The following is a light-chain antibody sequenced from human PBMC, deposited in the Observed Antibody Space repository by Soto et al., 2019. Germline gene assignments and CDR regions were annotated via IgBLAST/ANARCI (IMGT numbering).Light chain of an antibody. CDR2: GAS. Sequence: EIVLTQSPGTLSLSPGERATLSCRASQSVSSTYLAWYQQKPGQAPRLLIYGASGRATGIPDRFSGSGSGTDFTLTISRLEPEDFAVYYCQQYASSLLTFGPGTKVDIK. CDR1: QSVSSTY. V-gene: IGKV3-20*01. J-gene: IGKJ3*01. CDR3: QQYASSLLT.